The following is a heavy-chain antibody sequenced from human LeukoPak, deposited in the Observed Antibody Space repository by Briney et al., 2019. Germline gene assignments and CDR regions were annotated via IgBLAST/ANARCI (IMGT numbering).Heavy chain of an antibody. V-gene: IGHV3-48*03. J-gene: IGHJ4*02. D-gene: IGHD2-2*02. CDR2: SSSSGSTI. CDR3: ARDPGHCSSTSCYKFFDY. CDR1: GFTFSGSE. Sequence: GRSLRLSCAASGFTFSGSEMNWVRQAPGKGLEWVSYSSSSGSTIYYADSVKGRFTVSRDNAKNSLYLQMNSLRAEDTAVYYCARDPGHCSSTSCYKFFDYWGQGTLVTVSS.